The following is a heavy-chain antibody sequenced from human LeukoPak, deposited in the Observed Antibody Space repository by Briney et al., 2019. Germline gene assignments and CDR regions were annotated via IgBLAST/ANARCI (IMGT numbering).Heavy chain of an antibody. CDR1: GFTFSSYA. V-gene: IGHV3-23*01. CDR3: AKTPRGEFSSSWYFDS. D-gene: IGHD6-13*01. J-gene: IGHJ4*02. CDR2: ISGSGGGT. Sequence: GGSLRLSCAASGFTFSSYAMTWVRQAPGKGLEWVSGISGSGGGTFYADSVKGRFTISRDNSKNTLYLQMNSLRAEDTAVYYCAKTPRGEFSSSWYFDSWGQGTLVTVSS.